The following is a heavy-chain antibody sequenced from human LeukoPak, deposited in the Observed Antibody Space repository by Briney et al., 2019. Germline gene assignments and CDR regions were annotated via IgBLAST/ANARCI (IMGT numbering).Heavy chain of an antibody. CDR2: IYYSGST. D-gene: IGHD5-12*01. Sequence: SETLSLTCTVSGGSISSYYWSWIRQPPGKRLEWIGYIYYSGSTKYNPSLKSRVTISVDTSKNQFSLNLSSVTAAGTAVYYCARQLWTGYDYSAFDFWGQGTMVSVS. CDR3: ARQLWTGYDYSAFDF. J-gene: IGHJ3*01. V-gene: IGHV4-59*08. CDR1: GGSISSYY.